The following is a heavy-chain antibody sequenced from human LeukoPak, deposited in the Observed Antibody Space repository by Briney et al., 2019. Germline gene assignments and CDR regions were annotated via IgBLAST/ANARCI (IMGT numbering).Heavy chain of an antibody. CDR3: ARDSRNYYDSRGGGDEAFDI. V-gene: IGHV1-2*02. Sequence: APVKASCKTSGYTFTGYYIQWVRQAPGQGLEWMGWINPNSGGASYVQKFQGRVTMTSDTSISTAYMELSSLRSDDTAVYYCARDSRNYYDSRGGGDEAFDIWGQGTRVTVSS. D-gene: IGHD3-22*01. CDR2: INPNSGGA. CDR1: GYTFTGYY. J-gene: IGHJ3*02.